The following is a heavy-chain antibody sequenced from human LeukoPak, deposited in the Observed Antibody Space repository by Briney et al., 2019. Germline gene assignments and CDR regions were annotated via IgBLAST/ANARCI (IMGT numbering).Heavy chain of an antibody. J-gene: IGHJ4*02. Sequence: ASVKVSCKTSGNTFSNEYMHWVRQAPGQGLEWMGLINISGGDTDYAQSFQGRVTMTRDASTDTVYMELSSLRSEDTAVYYCARDMPTGYGSMAHWGQGTLVTVSS. D-gene: IGHD3-10*01. CDR3: ARDMPTGYGSMAH. CDR1: GNTFSNEY. V-gene: IGHV1-46*01. CDR2: INISGGDT.